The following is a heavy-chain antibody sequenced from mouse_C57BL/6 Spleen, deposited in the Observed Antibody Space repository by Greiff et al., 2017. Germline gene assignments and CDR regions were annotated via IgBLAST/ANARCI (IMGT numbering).Heavy chain of an antibody. Sequence: QVQLQQPGAELVKPGASVKLSCKASGYTFTSYWMHWVKQRPGQSLEWIGMIHPNSGSTNYTEKFKSKATLTVAKSSSTAYMQRSRLTSEDSAVYDGARGPDCYGSSAYMDYWGQGTSVTVSS. V-gene: IGHV1-64*01. CDR2: IHPNSGST. CDR1: GYTFTSYW. J-gene: IGHJ4*01. D-gene: IGHD1-1*01. CDR3: ARGPDCYGSSAYMDY.